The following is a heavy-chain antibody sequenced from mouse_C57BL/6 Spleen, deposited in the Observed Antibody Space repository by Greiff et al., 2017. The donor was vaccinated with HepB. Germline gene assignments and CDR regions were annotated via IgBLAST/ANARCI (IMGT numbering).Heavy chain of an antibody. D-gene: IGHD1-1*01. V-gene: IGHV1-69*01. CDR1: GYTFTSYW. CDR3: ARITTVVEWYFDV. CDR2: IDPSDSYT. J-gene: IGHJ1*03. Sequence: QVQLQQPGAELVMPGASVKLSCKASGYTFTSYWMHWVKQRPGQGLEWIGEIDPSDSYTNYNQKFKGKSTLTVDKSSSTAYMQLSSLTSEDSAVYYCARITTVVEWYFDVWGTGTTVTVSS.